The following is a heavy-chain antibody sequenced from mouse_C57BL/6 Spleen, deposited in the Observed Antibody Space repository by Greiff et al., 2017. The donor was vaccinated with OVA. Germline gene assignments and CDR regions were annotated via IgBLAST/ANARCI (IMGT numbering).Heavy chain of an antibody. V-gene: IGHV1-81*01. CDR1: GYTFTSYG. CDR2: IYPSSGNT. CDR3: ANSSYGYDVRAMDY. J-gene: IGHJ4*01. Sequence: VQLQESGAELARPGASVKLSCKASGYTFTSYGISWVKQRTGQGLEWIGEIYPSSGNTYYNEKFKGKATLTADKSSSTAYMELRSLTSEDSAVYVGANSSYGYDVRAMDYWGQGTSVTVSS. D-gene: IGHD2-9*01.